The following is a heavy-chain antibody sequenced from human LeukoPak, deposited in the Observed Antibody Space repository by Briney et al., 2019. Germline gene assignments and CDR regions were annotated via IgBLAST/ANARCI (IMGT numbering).Heavy chain of an antibody. D-gene: IGHD6-13*01. CDR1: GFTFSSYG. CDR3: AKDRAAPATPYNWFDP. V-gene: IGHV3-23*01. Sequence: PGGSLRLSCAASGFTFSSYGMHWVRQAPAKGLEWVSTISGSGGSTYYADSVKGRFTISRDNSRTTLYLQMNSLRAEDTAVYYCAKDRAAPATPYNWFDPWGQGTLVTVSS. J-gene: IGHJ5*02. CDR2: ISGSGGST.